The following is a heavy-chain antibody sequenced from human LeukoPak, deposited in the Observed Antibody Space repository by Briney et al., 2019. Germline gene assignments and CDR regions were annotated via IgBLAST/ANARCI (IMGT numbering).Heavy chain of an antibody. CDR3: ARDPHIVVVPAAIRFDP. CDR1: GYTFTSYY. V-gene: IGHV1-46*01. CDR2: INPSGGST. D-gene: IGHD2-2*02. J-gene: IGHJ5*02. Sequence: ASVKVSCKASGYTFTSYYMHWVRQAPGQGLEWMGIINPSGGSTSYAQKFQGRVTMTRDTSTSTAYMELRSLRSDDTAVYYCARDPHIVVVPAAIRFDPWGQGTLVTVSS.